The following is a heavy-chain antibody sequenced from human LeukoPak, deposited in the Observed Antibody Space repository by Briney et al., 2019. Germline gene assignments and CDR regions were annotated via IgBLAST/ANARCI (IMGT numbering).Heavy chain of an antibody. CDR1: GYTFTSYG. CDR2: FSAYNGNT. V-gene: IGHV1-18*01. J-gene: IGHJ4*02. Sequence: ASVKVSCKASGYTFTSYGISWVRQAPGQGLEWMGWFSAYNGNTNYAQKLQGRVTMTTDTSTSTAYMEMRSLKSEVTAVYYCARDTYYCGSVIYFPSAPSFDYWGQGTLVTVSS. D-gene: IGHD3-10*01. CDR3: ARDTYYCGSVIYFPSAPSFDY.